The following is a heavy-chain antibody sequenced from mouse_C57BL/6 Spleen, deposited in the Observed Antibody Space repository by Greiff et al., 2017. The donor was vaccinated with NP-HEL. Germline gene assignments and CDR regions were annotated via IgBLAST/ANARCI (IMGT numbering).Heavy chain of an antibody. CDR2: IDPETGGT. CDR3: TRGPMDY. Sequence: QVQLQQSGAELVRPGASVTLSCKASGYTFTDYEMHWVKQTPVHGLEWIGAIDPETGGTAYNQKFKGKATLTADKSSSTAYMELRSLTSEDSAVYYCTRGPMDYWGQGTSVTVSS. V-gene: IGHV1-15*01. J-gene: IGHJ4*01. CDR1: GYTFTDYE.